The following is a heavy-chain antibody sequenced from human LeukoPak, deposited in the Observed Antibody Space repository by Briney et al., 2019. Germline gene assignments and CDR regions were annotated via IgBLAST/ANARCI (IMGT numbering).Heavy chain of an antibody. CDR3: ARGSSAFDI. CDR1: GASISSYY. CDR2: IYYSGST. V-gene: IGHV4-59*01. Sequence: SETLSLTCTVSGASISSYYWSWIRQPPGKGLEWIGYIYYSGSTNYTPSLRSRVTISVDTSKNQFSLKLSSVTAADTAVYYCARGSSAFDIWGQGTMVTVSS. D-gene: IGHD3-10*01. J-gene: IGHJ3*02.